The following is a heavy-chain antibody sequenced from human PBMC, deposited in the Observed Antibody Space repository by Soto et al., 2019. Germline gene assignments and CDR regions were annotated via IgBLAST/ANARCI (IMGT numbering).Heavy chain of an antibody. CDR2: IYDNGTT. J-gene: IGHJ6*02. CDR3: AKASGSNYAVYYYYYGMDV. CDR1: GLTVSNAY. D-gene: IGHD1-26*01. Sequence: GGSLRLSCAASGLTVSNAYMAWVRQAPGMGLEWVSVIYDNGTTYYADSVKGRFTISRDNSKNTLYLQMNSLRAEDTAVYYCAKASGSNYAVYYYYYGMDVWGQGTTVTVSS. V-gene: IGHV3-66*02.